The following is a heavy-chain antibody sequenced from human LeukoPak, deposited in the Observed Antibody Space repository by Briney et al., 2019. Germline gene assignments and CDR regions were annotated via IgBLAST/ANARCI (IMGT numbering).Heavy chain of an antibody. CDR3: ARTIAAAGISWFDP. V-gene: IGHV3-53*01. J-gene: IGHJ5*02. CDR1: GFTVSSNY. Sequence: GGSLRLSCAASGFTVSSNYMSWVRQAPGKGLEWVSVIYSGGSAYYADSVKARFTISRDNSKNTLYLQMNSLRAEDTAVYYCARTIAAAGISWFDPWGQGTLVTVSS. D-gene: IGHD6-13*01. CDR2: IYSGGSA.